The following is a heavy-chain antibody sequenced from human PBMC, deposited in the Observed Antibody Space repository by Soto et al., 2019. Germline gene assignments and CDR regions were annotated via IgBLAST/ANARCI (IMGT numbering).Heavy chain of an antibody. J-gene: IGHJ4*02. Sequence: SETLSLTCTVSGGSISNYYWSWIRQPPGKGLEWVGYISYSGSTNYNPSLKRRVTTSVDTSKNQFSLKLTSVTASDTAVYYCARHVNNGDYGFDDWGQGTLVTVSS. D-gene: IGHD4-17*01. V-gene: IGHV4-59*08. CDR2: ISYSGST. CDR3: ARHVNNGDYGFDD. CDR1: GGSISNYY.